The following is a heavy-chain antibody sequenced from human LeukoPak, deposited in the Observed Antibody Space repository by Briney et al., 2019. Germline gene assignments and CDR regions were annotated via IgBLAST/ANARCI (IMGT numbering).Heavy chain of an antibody. Sequence: SETLSLTCTVSGGSISSGSYYWSWIRQPAGKGLEWIGRIYTSGSTNYNPSLKSRVTISVDTSKNQFSLKLSSVTAADTAVYYCARARLHYDFWSGPLDYWGQGTLVTVSS. V-gene: IGHV4-61*02. J-gene: IGHJ4*02. CDR3: ARARLHYDFWSGPLDY. D-gene: IGHD3-3*01. CDR1: GGSISSGSYY. CDR2: IYTSGST.